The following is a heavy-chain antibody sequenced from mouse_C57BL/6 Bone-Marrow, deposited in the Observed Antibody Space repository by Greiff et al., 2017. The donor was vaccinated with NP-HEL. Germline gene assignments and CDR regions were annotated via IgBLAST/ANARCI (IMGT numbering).Heavy chain of an antibody. J-gene: IGHJ4*01. V-gene: IGHV5-17*01. CDR2: ISSGSSTI. D-gene: IGHD1-1*01. Sequence: EVKVVESGGGLVKPGGSLKLSCAASGFTFSDYGMHWVRQAPEKGLEWVAYISSGSSTIYYADTVKGRFTISRDNAKNTLFLQMTSLRSEDTAMYYCARQLLRYPYYYAMDYWGQGTSVTVSS. CDR1: GFTFSDYG. CDR3: ARQLLRYPYYYAMDY.